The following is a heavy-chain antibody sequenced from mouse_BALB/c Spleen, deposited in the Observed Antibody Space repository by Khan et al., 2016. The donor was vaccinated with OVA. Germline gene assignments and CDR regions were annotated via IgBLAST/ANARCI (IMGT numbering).Heavy chain of an antibody. CDR1: GYTFTSYT. CDR2: INPSSGYT. CDR3: ARDGAYYWNDGWFAY. J-gene: IGHJ3*01. D-gene: IGHD2-14*01. V-gene: IGHV1-4*01. Sequence: QVRLQQSGAELARPGASVKMSCKASGYTFTSYTIHWIKQRPGQGLEWIGYINPSSGYTNYNQKFKDKATLTADKSSTTAYMQLSILTSDDSAIYLCARDGAYYWNDGWFAYWGQGTLVTGSA.